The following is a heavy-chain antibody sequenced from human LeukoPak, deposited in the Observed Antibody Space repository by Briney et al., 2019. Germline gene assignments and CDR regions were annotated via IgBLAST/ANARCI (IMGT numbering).Heavy chain of an antibody. CDR3: ARFGTYWYFDL. D-gene: IGHD3-16*01. J-gene: IGHJ2*01. V-gene: IGHV4-30-2*01. CDR2: IYHSGST. Sequence: SETLSLTCTASGGSISSGGYYWSWIRQPPGKGLEWIGYIYHSGSTYYNPSLKSRVTISVDRSKNQFSLKLSSVTAADTAVYYCARFGTYWYFDLWGRGTLVTVSS. CDR1: GGSISSGGYY.